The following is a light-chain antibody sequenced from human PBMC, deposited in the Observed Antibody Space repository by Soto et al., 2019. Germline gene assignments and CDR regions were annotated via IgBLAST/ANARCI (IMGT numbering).Light chain of an antibody. CDR1: QTDSNKY. V-gene: IGKV3-20*01. CDR2: GSS. Sequence: EGVFTHSRRTLSFSTGERATLLRRASQTDSNKYFAWYQQTPGQAPRLLIFGSSDRATGIPDRFSGSGSGTDFTLTISRLEPEDFAVYYCQQYGSSPPYTFGQGTKLDIK. J-gene: IGKJ2*01. CDR3: QQYGSSPPYT.